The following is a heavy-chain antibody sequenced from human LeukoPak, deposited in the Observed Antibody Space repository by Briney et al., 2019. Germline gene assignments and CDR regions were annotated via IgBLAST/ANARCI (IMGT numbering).Heavy chain of an antibody. J-gene: IGHJ1*01. CDR1: GGFISSSSYY. V-gene: IGHV4-39*01. D-gene: IGHD6-19*01. CDR2: IYYSGST. CDR3: ARGEGAVKYFQH. Sequence: SETLSLTCTVSGGFISSSSYYWGWIRQPPGKGLEWIGSIYYSGSTYYNPSLKSRVTISVDTSKNQFSLKLSSVTAADTAVYYCARGEGAVKYFQHWGQGTLVTVSS.